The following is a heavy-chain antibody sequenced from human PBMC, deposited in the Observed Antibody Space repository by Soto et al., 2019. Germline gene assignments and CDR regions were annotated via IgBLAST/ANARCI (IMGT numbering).Heavy chain of an antibody. CDR2: IIPIFGTA. Sequence: SVKVSCKASGGTFRSYAISWVRQAPGQGLEWMGGIIPIFGTANYAQKFQGRVTITADESTSTAYMELSSLRSEDTAVYYCARDRENYYDTKRAPDAFDIWGQGTMVTVSS. D-gene: IGHD3-22*01. CDR1: GGTFRSYA. J-gene: IGHJ3*02. CDR3: ARDRENYYDTKRAPDAFDI. V-gene: IGHV1-69*13.